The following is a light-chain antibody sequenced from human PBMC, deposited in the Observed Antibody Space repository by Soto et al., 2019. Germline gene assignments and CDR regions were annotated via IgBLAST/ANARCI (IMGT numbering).Light chain of an antibody. CDR1: QSVSSY. V-gene: IGKV3-11*01. CDR2: DAS. J-gene: IGKJ1*01. Sequence: EIVLTQSPATLSLSPGERATLSCRASQSVSSYLAWYQQKPGQAPRLLIYDASNRATGIPARFSGSGSGTEFTLIISTLQSEDSAVYYCLQYNVWPRTFGQGTKVDIK. CDR3: LQYNVWPRT.